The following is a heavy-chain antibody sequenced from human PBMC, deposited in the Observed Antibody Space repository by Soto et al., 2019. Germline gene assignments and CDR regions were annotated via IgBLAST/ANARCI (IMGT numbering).Heavy chain of an antibody. J-gene: IGHJ6*02. CDR2: ISSSGSTK. V-gene: IGHV3-48*03. CDR1: GFTFSSYE. Sequence: GGSLRLSCEGSGFTFSSYEMNWVRQAPGKGLEWVSYISSSGSTKNYADSVKGRFTISRDNVKNSLYLQMNSLRAEDTAVYYCARVPRNFYYNGMDVWGQGTTVTVSS. CDR3: ARVPRNFYYNGMDV.